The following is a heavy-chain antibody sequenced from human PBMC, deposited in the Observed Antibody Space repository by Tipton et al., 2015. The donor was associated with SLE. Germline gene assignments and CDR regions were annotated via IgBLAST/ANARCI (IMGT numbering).Heavy chain of an antibody. Sequence: GSLRLSCAASGFTFSSYSMDWVRQAPGKGLEWVGRTRNKANSYTTEYAASVKGRFTISRDDSKNSLYLQMNSLKTEDTAVYYCARVVTGTTWGAFDIWGQGTMVTVSS. V-gene: IGHV3-72*01. D-gene: IGHD1-20*01. CDR2: TRNKANSYTT. CDR1: GFTFSSYS. J-gene: IGHJ3*02. CDR3: ARVVTGTTWGAFDI.